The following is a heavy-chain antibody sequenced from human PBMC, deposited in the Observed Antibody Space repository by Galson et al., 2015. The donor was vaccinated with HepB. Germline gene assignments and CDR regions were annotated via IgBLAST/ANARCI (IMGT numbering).Heavy chain of an antibody. J-gene: IGHJ6*02. D-gene: IGHD3-16*01. CDR2: IVVGSGNT. CDR3: AASYYDYVWGSPTPGGMDV. V-gene: IGHV1-58*01. CDR1: GFTFTSSA. Sequence: SVKVSCKASGFTFTSSAVQWVRQARGQRLEWIGWIVVGSGNTNYAQKFQERVTITRDMSTSTAYMELSSLRSEDTAVYYCAASYYDYVWGSPTPGGMDVWGQGTTVTVSS.